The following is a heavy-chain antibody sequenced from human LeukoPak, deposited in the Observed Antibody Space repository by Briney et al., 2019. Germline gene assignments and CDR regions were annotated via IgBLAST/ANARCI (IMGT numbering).Heavy chain of an antibody. D-gene: IGHD1-26*01. Sequence: SETLFLTCTVSGGSINSYYWSWIRQPPGKGLEWIGYIYNSGSTNYNPSLKSRVTISADTSKKQFSLKVSSVTAADTAVYFCARRLRIEGATRRGDGFDIWGQGTMVTVSS. J-gene: IGHJ3*02. CDR2: IYNSGST. CDR1: GGSINSYY. CDR3: ARRLRIEGATRRGDGFDI. V-gene: IGHV4-59*08.